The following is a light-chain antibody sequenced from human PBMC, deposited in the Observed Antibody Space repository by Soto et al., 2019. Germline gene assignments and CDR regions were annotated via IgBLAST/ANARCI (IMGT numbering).Light chain of an antibody. V-gene: IGLV2-8*01. CDR3: SSYAGSNKNV. CDR2: DVN. CDR1: SSDVGGYDF. Sequence: QSVLTQPPSASGSPGQSVTISCTGTSSDVGGYDFVSWYQQHPGKAPKLMIYDVNKRPSGVPDRFSGSKSGNTASLTVSGLQAEDEADYYCSSYAGSNKNVFGTGTKLTVL. J-gene: IGLJ1*01.